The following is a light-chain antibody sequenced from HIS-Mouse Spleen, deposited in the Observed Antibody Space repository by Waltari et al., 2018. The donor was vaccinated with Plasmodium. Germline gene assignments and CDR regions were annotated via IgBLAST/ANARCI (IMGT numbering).Light chain of an antibody. J-gene: IGKJ4*01. CDR2: DAS. CDR1: QGISSA. V-gene: IGKV1-13*02. CDR3: QQFNSYPF. Sequence: AIQLTQSPSSLSASVGDRVTITCRASQGISSALAWYQQKPGKAPKLLIYDASSLESGVPSRFSGSGSGTDFTLTISSLQTEDFATYYCQQFNSYPFFGGGTKVEIK.